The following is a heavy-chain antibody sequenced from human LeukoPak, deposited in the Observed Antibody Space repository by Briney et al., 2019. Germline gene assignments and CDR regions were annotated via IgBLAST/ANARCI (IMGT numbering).Heavy chain of an antibody. CDR3: ARTGGYVVWGVQNWFEP. CDR2: IYHSGST. CDR1: GYSISSSYY. D-gene: IGHD3-10*01. J-gene: IGHJ5*02. Sequence: SETLSLTCTVSGYSISSSYYWGWIRPPPGKGREYIGTIYHSGSTYYNPSLKSRVTMSVDTSRNQFSLKLNSVTAADTAVYYCARTGGYVVWGVQNWFEPWGQGILVTVSS. V-gene: IGHV4-38-2*02.